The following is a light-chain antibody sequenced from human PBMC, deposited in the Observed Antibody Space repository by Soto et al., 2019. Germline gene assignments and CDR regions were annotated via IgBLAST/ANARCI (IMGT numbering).Light chain of an antibody. CDR1: NSYVGKYNY. V-gene: IGLV2-11*01. CDR2: DVS. Sequence: QSVLTQPRSVSGSPGQSVTIACTGTNSYVGKYNYVSWYQQHPGKAPKLIIYDVSRRPSGVHDRFSGSKSGNTASLTISGLRADDEADYYCCSYAGSFTYVFGTGTKVTVL. J-gene: IGLJ1*01. CDR3: CSYAGSFTYV.